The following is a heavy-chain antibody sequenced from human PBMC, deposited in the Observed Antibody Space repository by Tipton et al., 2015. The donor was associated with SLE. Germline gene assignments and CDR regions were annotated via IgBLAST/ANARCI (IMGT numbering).Heavy chain of an antibody. Sequence: SLRLSCAASGFTFSGYSMNWVRLAPGKGLEWVSLISARGDITYYADSVKGRFTISRDNSKNTLSLQMNSPRAEDTAIYFCAKAQWFHGSGSYLDYWGQGTLVTVSS. CDR3: AKAQWFHGSGSYLDY. CDR1: GFTFSGYS. V-gene: IGHV3-23*01. J-gene: IGHJ4*02. CDR2: ISARGDIT. D-gene: IGHD3-10*01.